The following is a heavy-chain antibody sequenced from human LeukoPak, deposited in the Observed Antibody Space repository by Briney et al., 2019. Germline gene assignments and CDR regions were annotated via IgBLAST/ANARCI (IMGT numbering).Heavy chain of an antibody. CDR1: GGSISSGSYY. D-gene: IGHD6-13*01. CDR2: IYTSGST. J-gene: IGHJ6*03. Sequence: SETLSLTCTVSGGSISSGSYYWSWIRQPAGKGLEWIGRIYTSGSTNYNPSLKSRVTISVDTSKNQFSLKLSSVTAADTAVYYCARAAGYSSSWYYYYYYMDVWGKGTTVTISS. CDR3: ARAAGYSSSWYYYYYYMDV. V-gene: IGHV4-61*02.